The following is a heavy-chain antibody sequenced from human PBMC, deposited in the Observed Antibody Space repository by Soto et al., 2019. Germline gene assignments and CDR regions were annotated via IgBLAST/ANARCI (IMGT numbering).Heavy chain of an antibody. V-gene: IGHV1-18*01. Sequence: ASVKVSCKASGYTFINFGISWVRQAPGQGLEWMGWISAYNGNTNYAQKLQGRVTLTTDTSTSTAYMELRSLTSGDTAVYYCARGLWLDPLGPWGQGTLVTVSS. J-gene: IGHJ5*02. CDR3: ARGLWLDPLGP. D-gene: IGHD6-19*01. CDR1: GYTFINFG. CDR2: ISAYNGNT.